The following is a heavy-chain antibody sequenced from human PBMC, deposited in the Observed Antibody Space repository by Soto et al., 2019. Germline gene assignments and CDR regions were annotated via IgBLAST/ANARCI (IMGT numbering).Heavy chain of an antibody. D-gene: IGHD2-15*01. Sequence: ASVKVSCKASGYTFTSYGISWVRQAPGQGLEWLGWICAYIGNTNYAQKLQGRVTMTTDTSSSTAYMKLRSLRSDDTAVYYCARPIYCSGGSCYRPNNWFDPWGQGTLVTVSS. CDR1: GYTFTSYG. CDR3: ARPIYCSGGSCYRPNNWFDP. CDR2: ICAYIGNT. J-gene: IGHJ5*02. V-gene: IGHV1-18*01.